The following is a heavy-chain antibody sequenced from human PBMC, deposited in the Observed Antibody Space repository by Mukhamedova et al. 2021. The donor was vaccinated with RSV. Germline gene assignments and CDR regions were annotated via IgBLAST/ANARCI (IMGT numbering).Heavy chain of an antibody. J-gene: IGHJ6*02. V-gene: IGHV3-23*01. CDR3: AKGMVRGAIHRMDA. CDR2: ISGSGGST. Sequence: PGKGLEWVSAISGSGGSTYYADSVKGRFTISRDNSKNTLYLQMNSLRAEDTAVYYCAKGMVRGAIHRMDASGQGTTVTVSS. D-gene: IGHD3-10*01.